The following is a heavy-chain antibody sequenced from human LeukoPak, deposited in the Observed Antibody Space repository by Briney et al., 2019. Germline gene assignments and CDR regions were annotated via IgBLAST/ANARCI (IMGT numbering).Heavy chain of an antibody. Sequence: QPGGSLRLSCAASGFTVSSNYMSWVRQAPGKGLQWVGRTRNKANSYTTEYAASVKGRFTISRDDSKNSLYLQMDSLKTEDTAVYYCARVMTSVGGWGQGTLVTVSS. CDR2: TRNKANSYTT. V-gene: IGHV3-72*01. D-gene: IGHD3-16*01. J-gene: IGHJ4*02. CDR1: GFTVSSNY. CDR3: ARVMTSVGG.